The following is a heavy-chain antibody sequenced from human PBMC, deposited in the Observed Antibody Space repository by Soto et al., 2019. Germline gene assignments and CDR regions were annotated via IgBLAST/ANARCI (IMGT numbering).Heavy chain of an antibody. CDR3: GGYCSGGSCY. Sequence: NPGGSLRLSCAASGFTFSSYAMSWVRQAPGKGLEWVSSISSSSSYIYYADSVKGRFTISRDNAKNSLYLQMNSLRAEDTAVYYCGGYCSGGSCYFGQGTLVTSPQ. J-gene: IGHJ4*02. V-gene: IGHV3-21*01. D-gene: IGHD2-15*01. CDR1: GFTFSSYA. CDR2: ISSSSSYI.